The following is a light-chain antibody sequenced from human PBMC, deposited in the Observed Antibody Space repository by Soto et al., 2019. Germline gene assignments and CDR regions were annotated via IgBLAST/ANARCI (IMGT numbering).Light chain of an antibody. J-gene: IGLJ2*01. CDR1: SSDVGGYNY. CDR2: EVS. Sequence: QSALTQPPSAAGSPGQSVTISCTGTSSDVGGYNYVSWYHQHPGKAPKLRIYEVSKRPSGVPDRFSGSKSGNTASLTVSGLQAEGEADYYCSSYAGSNSVVFGGGTQLTVL. V-gene: IGLV2-8*01. CDR3: SSYAGSNSVV.